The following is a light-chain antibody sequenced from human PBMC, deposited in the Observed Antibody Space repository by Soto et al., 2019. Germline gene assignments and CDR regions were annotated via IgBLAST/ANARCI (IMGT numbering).Light chain of an antibody. CDR1: QTIDTW. V-gene: IGKV1-5*03. Sequence: DIQMTQSPSTLSASIGDGVTITCRASQTIDTWLAWYQQKPGKAPKLLIYKASSLQTGVPSRFSGSGSGTEFTLTIISLQPDDFATYSFQHYSSYSRTFGQGTKV. J-gene: IGKJ1*01. CDR3: QHYSSYSRT. CDR2: KAS.